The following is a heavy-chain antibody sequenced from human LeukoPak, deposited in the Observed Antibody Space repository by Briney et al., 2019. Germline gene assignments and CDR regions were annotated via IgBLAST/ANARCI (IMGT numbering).Heavy chain of an antibody. J-gene: IGHJ4*02. CDR3: TRVYGIVGETHHFDY. CDR2: INPTGGST. Sequence: GASVTVSCKASGYIFTNYYMHWVRQAPGQGLEWMGIINPTGGSTRYAEKFQGRVTMTRDMSTSTVYMELSSLRSEDTAVYYCTRVYGIVGETHHFDYWGQGTLVTVSS. D-gene: IGHD1-26*01. V-gene: IGHV1-46*01. CDR1: GYIFTNYY.